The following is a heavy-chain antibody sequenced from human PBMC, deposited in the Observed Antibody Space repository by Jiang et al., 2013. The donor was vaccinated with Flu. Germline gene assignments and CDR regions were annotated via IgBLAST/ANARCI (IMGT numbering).Heavy chain of an antibody. J-gene: IGHJ4*02. CDR2: INSGNGDI. CDR1: GHTFTTHA. D-gene: IGHD3-22*01. CDR3: AITTRGALDY. V-gene: IGHV1-3*01. Sequence: SGAEVKKPGASVKVSCKASGHTFTTHALHWMRQAPGQSLEWMGRINSGNGDIKFSQKFQGRLTITGDTSASTAYMELSSLRSEDTAMYYCAITTRGALDYWGQGTRVTVSS.